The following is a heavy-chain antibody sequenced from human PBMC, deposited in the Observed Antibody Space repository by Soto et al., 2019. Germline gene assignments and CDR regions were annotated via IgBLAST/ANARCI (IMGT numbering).Heavy chain of an antibody. J-gene: IGHJ5*02. CDR3: AKKVVGKVPAAIGWFDP. V-gene: IGHV3-23*01. CDR1: GFTFSSYA. D-gene: IGHD2-2*01. CDR2: ISGSGGST. Sequence: SLRLSCAASGFTFSSYAMSWFRQAPGKGLEWVSAISGSGGSTYYADSVKGRFTISRDNSKNTLYLQMNSLRAEDTAVYYCAKKVVGKVPAAIGWFDPWGQGTLVIVYS.